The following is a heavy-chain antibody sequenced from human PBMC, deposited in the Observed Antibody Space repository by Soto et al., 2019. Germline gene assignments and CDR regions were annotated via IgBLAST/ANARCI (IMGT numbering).Heavy chain of an antibody. CDR3: AREDSIIIPAVSDF. Sequence: PGGSLRLSCAVSGFYFNNYGINWVRQAPGKGLEWVSSVSKSDYTYYSDSVKGRFTISRDNAKNSVFLQMNSLRPEDTAVYYCAREDSIIIPAVSDFWGQGTLVTVSS. D-gene: IGHD2-2*01. CDR1: GFYFNNYG. J-gene: IGHJ4*02. V-gene: IGHV3-21*01. CDR2: VSKSDYT.